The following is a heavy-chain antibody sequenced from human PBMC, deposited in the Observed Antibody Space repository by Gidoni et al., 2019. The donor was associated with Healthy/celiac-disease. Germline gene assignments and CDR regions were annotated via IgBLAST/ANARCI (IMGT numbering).Heavy chain of an antibody. J-gene: IGHJ4*02. D-gene: IGHD6-13*01. Sequence: EVQLVESGGGLVKPGGSLRLSCAASGFTFSNDGMSWVRQAPGKGLGWVGRIKSKREGGTTDYAAPVKDRFTISRDDSKNTLYLQMNSLKTENTAVYYCTTDVFHYPVGSWALFDYWGQGTLVTVSS. CDR2: IKSKREGGTT. CDR1: GFTFSNDG. CDR3: TTDVFHYPVGSWALFDY. V-gene: IGHV3-15*01.